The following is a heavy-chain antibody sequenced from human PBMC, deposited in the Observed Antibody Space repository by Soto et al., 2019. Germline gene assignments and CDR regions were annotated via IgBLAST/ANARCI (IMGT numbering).Heavy chain of an antibody. CDR3: GKAAAYSSSWYYYGMDV. J-gene: IGHJ6*02. D-gene: IGHD6-13*01. Sequence: GGSLRLSCAASGFTFSSYAMSWVRQAPGKGLEWVSAISGSGGSTYYADSVKGRFTISRDNSKNTLYLQMNSLRAEDTAVYYCGKAAAYSSSWYYYGMDVWGQGTTVTVSS. CDR1: GFTFSSYA. CDR2: ISGSGGST. V-gene: IGHV3-23*01.